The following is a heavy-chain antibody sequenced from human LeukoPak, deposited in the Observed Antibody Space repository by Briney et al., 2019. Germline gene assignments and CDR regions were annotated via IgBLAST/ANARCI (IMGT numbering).Heavy chain of an antibody. V-gene: IGHV1-2*04. Sequence: ASVKVSCKASGYTFADYFIHWVRQAPGQGLEWMGRINPNTGGAEYAPKFQSWVTMTRDTSISTAYVEVNRLISDDTAVYYCARDLTSTSNWEFDYWGQGTLVIVSS. CDR1: GYTFADYF. D-gene: IGHD1-26*01. CDR3: ARDLTSTSNWEFDY. CDR2: INPNTGGA. J-gene: IGHJ4*02.